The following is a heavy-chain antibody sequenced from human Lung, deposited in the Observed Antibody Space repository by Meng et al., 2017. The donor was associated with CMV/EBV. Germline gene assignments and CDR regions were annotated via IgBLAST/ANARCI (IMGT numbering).Heavy chain of an antibody. CDR2: IRHDGTNK. J-gene: IGHJ4*02. D-gene: IGHD3/OR15-3a*01. CDR3: AKDLLLFGGPNAYFDY. V-gene: IGHV3-30*02. CDR1: GFRFEDHG. Sequence: GESLKISCAASGFRFEDHGMHWVRQTPGKGLEWVAFIRHDGTNKFYGDSVKGRFTISRDNSKNTVYLQMNSLRPEETAVYYCAKDLLLFGGPNAYFDYWGQGXLVTVSS.